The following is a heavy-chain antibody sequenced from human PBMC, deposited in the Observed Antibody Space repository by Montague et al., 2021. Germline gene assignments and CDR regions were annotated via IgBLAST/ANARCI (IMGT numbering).Heavy chain of an antibody. V-gene: IGHV3-74*03. CDR2: VNGDGTSI. Sequence: SLRLSCAASGSIFYKSWMHWVRQAPGKGLEWVSRVNGDGTSITYVDSVKGRFTASRNNAKNTVYVQMNTLRAEDTAVYYCVKGGYYSYDALEIWGQGTVVTVSS. J-gene: IGHJ3*02. CDR1: GSIFYKSW. CDR3: VKGGYYSYDALEI. D-gene: IGHD3-22*01.